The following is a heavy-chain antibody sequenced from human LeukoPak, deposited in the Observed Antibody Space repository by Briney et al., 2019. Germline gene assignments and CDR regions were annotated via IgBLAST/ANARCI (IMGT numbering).Heavy chain of an antibody. D-gene: IGHD3-3*01. CDR3: AKDSLFGSYFDY. Sequence: GGSLRLSCAASGFTFSSNGVSWVRQAPGKGLEWVSSISAAGDSTFYADSVKGRFSISRDNSKNTLYLQMNSLRAEDTAVYYCAKDSLFGSYFDYWGQGTLVTVSS. CDR1: GFTFSSNG. CDR2: ISAAGDST. J-gene: IGHJ4*02. V-gene: IGHV3-23*01.